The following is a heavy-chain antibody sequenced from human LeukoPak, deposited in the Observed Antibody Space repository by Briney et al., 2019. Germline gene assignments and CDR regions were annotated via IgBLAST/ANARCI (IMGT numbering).Heavy chain of an antibody. Sequence: GGSLRLSCAASGFTFSSYAMSWVRQAPGKGLEWVSAISGSGGSTYYADSVKGRFTISRDNSKNTLYPQMNSLRAEDTAVYYCAKDKRSSGWTEAYDYWGQGTLVTVSS. V-gene: IGHV3-23*01. CDR3: AKDKRSSGWTEAYDY. D-gene: IGHD6-19*01. CDR2: ISGSGGST. J-gene: IGHJ4*02. CDR1: GFTFSSYA.